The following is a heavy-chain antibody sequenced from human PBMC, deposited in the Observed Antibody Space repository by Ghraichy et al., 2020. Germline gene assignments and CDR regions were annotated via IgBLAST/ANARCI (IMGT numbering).Heavy chain of an antibody. J-gene: IGHJ4*02. V-gene: IGHV4-61*01. CDR1: GGSVSSGSYY. D-gene: IGHD4-11*01. CDR2: IYYSGST. Sequence: SETLSLTCTVSGGSVSSGSYYWSWIRQPPGKGLEWIGYIYYSGSTNYNPSLKSRVTISVDTSKNQFSLKLSSVTAANTAVYYCARDPLSHTVSGHEYYFDYWGQGTLVTVSS. CDR3: ARDPLSHTVSGHEYYFDY.